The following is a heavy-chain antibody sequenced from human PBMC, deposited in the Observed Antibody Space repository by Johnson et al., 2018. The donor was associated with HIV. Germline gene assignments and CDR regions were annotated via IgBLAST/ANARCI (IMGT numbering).Heavy chain of an antibody. D-gene: IGHD3-16*01. CDR1: GFIFSNHG. J-gene: IGHJ3*02. CDR2: IGTAGDT. V-gene: IGHV3-13*01. CDR3: ASVYRVMFGGFSNHVFDI. Sequence: VQLVESGGGVVQPGRSLRLSCAASGFIFSNHGMHWVRQAPGKGLEWVSAIGTAGDTYYPGSVKGRFTISRENAKNSLYLQMNSLRAEDTALYYCASVYRVMFGGFSNHVFDIWGQGTMVTVSS.